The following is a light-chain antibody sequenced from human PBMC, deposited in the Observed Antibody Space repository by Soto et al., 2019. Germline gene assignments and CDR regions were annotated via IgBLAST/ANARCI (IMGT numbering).Light chain of an antibody. CDR2: DAS. J-gene: IGKJ4*01. Sequence: DIQMTQSPSSLSASVGDRVTITCQASQDIGKSLNWYQQKPGKAPKLLIYDASNLETGVPSRLSGSGSGTDFTFTINSLQPEDIATYYCQQYDNLPLTFGGGTKVEIK. CDR1: QDIGKS. V-gene: IGKV1-33*01. CDR3: QQYDNLPLT.